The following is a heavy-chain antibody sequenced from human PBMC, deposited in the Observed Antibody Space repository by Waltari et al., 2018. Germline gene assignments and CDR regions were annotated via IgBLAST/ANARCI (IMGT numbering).Heavy chain of an antibody. Sequence: QGQLVESGVGVVRPGRSLRLSCPASEPLISGDAMTCASRAPCKGLEWVEDMWYDGRSKNYADSVKGRFTISRDNSNLYLQMNSLSTEDTAVYYCARGRAYDFWSGYSAEPDAFDMWGQGTMVIVSS. CDR2: MWYDGRSK. CDR3: ARGRAYDFWSGYSAEPDAFDM. J-gene: IGHJ3*02. D-gene: IGHD3-3*01. V-gene: IGHV3-30*19. CDR1: EPLISGDA.